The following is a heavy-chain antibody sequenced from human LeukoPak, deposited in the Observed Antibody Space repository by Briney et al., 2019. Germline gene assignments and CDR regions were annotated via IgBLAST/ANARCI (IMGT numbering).Heavy chain of an antibody. CDR2: IYYSGST. V-gene: IGHV4-59*01. Sequence: SETLFLTCSVSGGSISGYYWHWIRQPPGKGLEWVGHIYYSGSTNYNPSLKSRVTISVDTSKNQFSLKLSSVTAADTAVYYCARAAYGGNSALFDYWGQGTLVTVSS. D-gene: IGHD4-23*01. CDR1: GGSISGYY. J-gene: IGHJ4*02. CDR3: ARAAYGGNSALFDY.